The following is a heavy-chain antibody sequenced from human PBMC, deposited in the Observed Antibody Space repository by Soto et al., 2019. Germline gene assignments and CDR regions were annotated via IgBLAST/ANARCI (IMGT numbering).Heavy chain of an antibody. V-gene: IGHV4-4*02. J-gene: IGHJ4*02. CDR2: IYHSGST. CDR1: GGSISSSYW. Sequence: QVQLQESGPGLVKPSGTLSLTCAVSGGSISSSYWWSWVRQPPGKGLEWIGQIYHSGSTSYNPSLXSXVXIXXDKAKNQFSLKPSSVTAADTALYYCARSDASMDDYWGQGTLVTVSS. D-gene: IGHD5-18*01. CDR3: ARSDASMDDY.